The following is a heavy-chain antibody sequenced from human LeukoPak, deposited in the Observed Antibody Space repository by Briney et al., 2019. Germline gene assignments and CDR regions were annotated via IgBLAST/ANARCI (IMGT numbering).Heavy chain of an antibody. V-gene: IGHV4-30-4*01. CDR3: ARDLRATMVRGVIITGPFDY. J-gene: IGHJ4*02. D-gene: IGHD3-10*01. CDR2: IYYSGST. Sequence: PSETLSLTCTVSGGSISSGAYYWSWIRQPPGKGLEWIGYIYYSGSTYYNPSLKSRVTISVDTSKNQFSLKLSSVTAADTAVYYCARDLRATMVRGVIITGPFDYWGQGTLVTVSS. CDR1: GGSISSGAYY.